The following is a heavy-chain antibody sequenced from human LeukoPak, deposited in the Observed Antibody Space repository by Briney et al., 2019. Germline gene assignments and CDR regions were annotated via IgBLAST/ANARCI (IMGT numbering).Heavy chain of an antibody. CDR1: GFTFSSHS. J-gene: IGHJ4*02. D-gene: IGHD3-22*01. V-gene: IGHV3-48*01. Sequence: GGSLRLSCAASGFTFSSHSMNWVRQAPGKGLEWVSYISSSSSTIYYADSVKGRFTISRDNAKNSLYLQMNSLRAEDTAVYYCARDFSDDSSGYYGELDYWGQGTLVTVSS. CDR2: ISSSSSTI. CDR3: ARDFSDDSSGYYGELDY.